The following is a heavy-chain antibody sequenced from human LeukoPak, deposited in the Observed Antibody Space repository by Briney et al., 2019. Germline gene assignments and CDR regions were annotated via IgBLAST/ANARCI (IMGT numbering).Heavy chain of an antibody. D-gene: IGHD2-2*01. CDR3: TSEDIVVVPAARLTRFDY. CDR1: GFTFGDYG. J-gene: IGHJ4*02. Sequence: PGGSLRLSCTASGFTFGDYGMSWVRQAPGKGLEWVGFIRSKAYGGTTEYAASVKGRFTISRDDSKSIAYLQMNSLKTEDTAVYYCTSEDIVVVPAARLTRFDYWGQGTLVTVSS. V-gene: IGHV3-49*04. CDR2: IRSKAYGGTT.